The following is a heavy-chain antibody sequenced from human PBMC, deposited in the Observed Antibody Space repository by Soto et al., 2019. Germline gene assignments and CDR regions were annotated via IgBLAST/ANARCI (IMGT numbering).Heavy chain of an antibody. CDR2: INAGNGNT. V-gene: IGHV1-3*01. CDR3: ATDYSNNYYHYGMDV. D-gene: IGHD4-4*01. CDR1: GYTFTSYA. Sequence: QVQLVQSGAEVKKPGASVKVSCKASGYTFTSYAMHWVRQAPGQRLEWMGWINAGNGNTKYSQKFQGRVTITRDTSASTAYMELSSLRSEDTAVYYCATDYSNNYYHYGMDVWGQGTTVTVSS. J-gene: IGHJ6*02.